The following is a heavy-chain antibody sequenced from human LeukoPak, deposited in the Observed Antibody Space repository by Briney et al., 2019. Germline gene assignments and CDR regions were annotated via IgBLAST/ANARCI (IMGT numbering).Heavy chain of an antibody. V-gene: IGHV4-59*01. Sequence: SETLSLTCAVYGGSFSGYYWSWIRQPPGKGLEWLGYIYYSGSTNYNPSLKSRVTISVDTSKNQFSLKLSSVTAADTAVYYCARDSGSTPYFDYWGQGTLVTVSS. CDR3: ARDSGSTPYFDY. CDR1: GGSFSGYY. D-gene: IGHD1-26*01. J-gene: IGHJ4*02. CDR2: IYYSGST.